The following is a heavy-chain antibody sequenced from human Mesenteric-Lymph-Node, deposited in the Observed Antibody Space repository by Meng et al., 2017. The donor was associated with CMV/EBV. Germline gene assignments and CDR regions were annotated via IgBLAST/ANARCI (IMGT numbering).Heavy chain of an antibody. CDR2: ISYDENIK. CDR3: AKDRLKYNFWSGPTMLFDY. J-gene: IGHJ4*02. CDR1: GFTFSSYA. D-gene: IGHD3-3*01. Sequence: GESLKISCAASGFTFSSYAMHWVRQAPGKGLEWVAIISYDENIKYYADSVKGRFTISRDNSKNTLYLQMNSLRAEDTAVYYCAKDRLKYNFWSGPTMLFDYWGQGTLVTVSS. V-gene: IGHV3-30-3*02.